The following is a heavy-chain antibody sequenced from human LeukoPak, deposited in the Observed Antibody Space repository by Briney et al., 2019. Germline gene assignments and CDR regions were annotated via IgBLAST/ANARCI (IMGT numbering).Heavy chain of an antibody. Sequence: SVKVSCKASGGTFSSYAISWVRQAPGQGLEWMGGIIPIFGTANYAQKFQGRVTITADESTSTAYMELSSLRSEDTAVYYCARGGWFGELFDAFDIWGQGTMVTVSS. J-gene: IGHJ3*02. V-gene: IGHV1-69*13. CDR3: ARGGWFGELFDAFDI. D-gene: IGHD3-10*01. CDR1: GGTFSSYA. CDR2: IIPIFGTA.